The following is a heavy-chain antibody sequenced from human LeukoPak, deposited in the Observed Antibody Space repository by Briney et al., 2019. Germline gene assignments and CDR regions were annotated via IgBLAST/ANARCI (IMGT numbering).Heavy chain of an antibody. V-gene: IGHV1-18*01. CDR1: GYTFTSYG. Sequence: ASVKVSCKASGYTFTSYGISWVRQAPGQGLEWMGWISAYNGNTNYAQKLQGRVTMTTDTSMSTAYMELRSLRSDDTAVYYCARDLSLVTMIVVVIDYYYGMDVWGQGTTVTVSS. D-gene: IGHD3-22*01. CDR2: ISAYNGNT. CDR3: ARDLSLVTMIVVVIDYYYGMDV. J-gene: IGHJ6*02.